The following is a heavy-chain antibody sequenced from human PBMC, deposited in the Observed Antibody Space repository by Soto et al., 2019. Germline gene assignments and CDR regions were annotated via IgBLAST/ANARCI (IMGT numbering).Heavy chain of an antibody. CDR3: ARDRIARQRDYYYYGMDV. CDR1: GGSVSSGSYY. CDR2: IYYSGST. V-gene: IGHV4-61*01. J-gene: IGHJ6*02. D-gene: IGHD6-6*01. Sequence: SETLSLTCTVSGGSVSSGSYYWSWIRQPPGKGLEWIGYIYYSGSTNYNPSLKSRVTISVDTSKNQFSLKLSSVTAADTAVYYCARDRIARQRDYYYYGMDVWGQGTTVTVS.